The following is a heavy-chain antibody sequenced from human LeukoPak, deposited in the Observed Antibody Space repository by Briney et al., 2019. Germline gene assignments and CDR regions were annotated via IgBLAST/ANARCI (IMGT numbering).Heavy chain of an antibody. Sequence: GGSLRLSCAASGITFSDYYMSWIRQAPGKGLEWVSYISNSGSMINYADSVKGRFTISRDNAKNSLYLQMNSLRAEDTAVYYCARDHTVGQWPTHFDYWGQGTVVTVSS. CDR1: GITFSDYY. CDR3: ARDHTVGQWPTHFDY. J-gene: IGHJ4*02. V-gene: IGHV3-11*04. D-gene: IGHD6-19*01. CDR2: ISNSGSMI.